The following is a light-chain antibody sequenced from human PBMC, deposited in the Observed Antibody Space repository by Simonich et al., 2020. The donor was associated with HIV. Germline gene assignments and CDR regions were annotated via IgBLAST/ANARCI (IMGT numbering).Light chain of an antibody. V-gene: IGLV2-14*03. CDR1: NSDVGGYNY. Sequence: QSALTQPASVSGSPGQSITISCTGTNSDVGGYNYVSWYQQHPGKAPKLMIYDVSNRPSGGSNRFSGSKSGNTASLTISGLQAEDEADYYCCSYGGSSTAMFGGGTQLTVL. J-gene: IGLJ7*01. CDR3: CSYGGSSTAM. CDR2: DVS.